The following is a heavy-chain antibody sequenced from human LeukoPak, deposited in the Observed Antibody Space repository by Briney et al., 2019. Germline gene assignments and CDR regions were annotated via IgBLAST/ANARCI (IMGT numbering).Heavy chain of an antibody. V-gene: IGHV3-30*18. CDR2: ISYDGSNK. D-gene: IGHD3-10*01. CDR1: GFTFRSYA. J-gene: IGHJ4*02. CDR3: AKVGAGEPEGY. Sequence: PGGSLRLSCTASGFTFRSYAMNWVRQAPGKGLEWVAVISYDGSNKYYADSVKGRFTISRDNSKNTLYLQMNSLRAEDTAVYYCAKVGAGEPEGYWGQGTLVTVSS.